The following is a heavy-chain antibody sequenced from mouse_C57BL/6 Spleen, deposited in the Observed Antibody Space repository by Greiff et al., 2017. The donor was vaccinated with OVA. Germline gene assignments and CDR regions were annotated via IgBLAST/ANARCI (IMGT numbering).Heavy chain of an antibody. Sequence: QVQLQQPGAELVKPGASVKLSCKASGYTFTSYWMHWVKQRPGQGLEWIGMIHPNSGSTNYNEKFKSKATLTVDTSSSTAYMQLSSLTSEDSAVYYGASSSDGNYVSYFDYWGQGTTLTVSS. J-gene: IGHJ2*01. CDR1: GYTFTSYW. V-gene: IGHV1-64*01. CDR3: ASSSDGNYVSYFDY. D-gene: IGHD2-1*01. CDR2: IHPNSGST.